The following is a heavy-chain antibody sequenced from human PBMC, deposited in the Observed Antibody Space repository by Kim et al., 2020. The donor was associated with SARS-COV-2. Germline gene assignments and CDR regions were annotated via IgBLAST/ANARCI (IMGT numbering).Heavy chain of an antibody. CDR3: ARGQVARRAFDI. D-gene: IGHD2-15*01. CDR2: IYYSGST. CDR1: GGSISSGGYY. Sequence: SETLSLTCTVSGGSISSGGYYWSWIRQHPGKGLEWIGYIYYSGSTYYNPSLKSRVTISVDTSKNQFSLKLSSVTAADTAVYYCARGQVARRAFDIWGQGTMVTVSS. V-gene: IGHV4-31*03. J-gene: IGHJ3*02.